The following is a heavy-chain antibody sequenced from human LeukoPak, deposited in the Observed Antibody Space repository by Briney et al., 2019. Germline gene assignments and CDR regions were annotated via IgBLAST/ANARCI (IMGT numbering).Heavy chain of an antibody. CDR2: LWFDGSNT. V-gene: IGHV3-33*06. J-gene: IGHJ2*01. CDR1: GFTFSSYG. D-gene: IGHD3-22*01. CDR3: AKDPYYYDSSDYLRDVRGYFDL. Sequence: GRSLRLSCAASGFTFSSYGMHWVRQAPGKGLEWVAFLWFDGSNTYYADSVEGRFTISRDNSKDTLYLQMNSLRADDKAVYYCAKDPYYYDSSDYLRDVRGYFDLWGRGTLVTVSS.